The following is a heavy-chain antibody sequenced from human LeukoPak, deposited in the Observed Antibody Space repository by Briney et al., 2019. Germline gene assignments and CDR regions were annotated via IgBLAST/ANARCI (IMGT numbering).Heavy chain of an antibody. V-gene: IGHV3-23*01. D-gene: IGHD3-10*01. J-gene: IGHJ4*02. CDR3: ARDYYGSGSYFWVQRPIDS. CDR1: GFTFSSYA. CDR2: ISGSGGST. Sequence: GGSLSLSCAASGFTFSSYAMSWVRQPPGKGLEWVSAISGSGGSTYYADSVKGRFTISRDNSKNTLYLQMNSLRAEDTAVYYCARDYYGSGSYFWVQRPIDSWGQGTLVTVTS.